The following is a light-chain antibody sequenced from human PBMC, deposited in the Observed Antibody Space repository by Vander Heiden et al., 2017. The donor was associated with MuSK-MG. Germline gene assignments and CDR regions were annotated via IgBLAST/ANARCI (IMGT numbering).Light chain of an antibody. J-gene: IGLJ2*01. CDR2: EVT. Sequence: QSALTQPASVSGSPGQSITISRTGTSSDIGTYNLVSWYQQHPGKAPKLLIHEVTKRPSGVSNRFSGSKSGDTASLTISGLQAEDEADYYCCSYAGSYTSLFGGGTKLTVL. CDR1: SSDIGTYNL. V-gene: IGLV2-23*02. CDR3: CSYAGSYTSL.